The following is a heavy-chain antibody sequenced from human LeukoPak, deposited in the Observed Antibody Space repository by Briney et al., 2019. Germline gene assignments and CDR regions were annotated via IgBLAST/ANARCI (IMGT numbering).Heavy chain of an antibody. V-gene: IGHV3-73*01. CDR3: TTIAVAGLG. Sequence: GGSLRLSCAASGFTFSGSAMHWVRQASGKGLEWVGRIRSKANSYATAYAASVKGRFTISRDDSKNTAYLQMNSLKTEDTAVYYCTTIAVAGLGWGQGTLVTVSS. J-gene: IGHJ4*02. D-gene: IGHD6-19*01. CDR1: GFTFSGSA. CDR2: IRSKANSYAT.